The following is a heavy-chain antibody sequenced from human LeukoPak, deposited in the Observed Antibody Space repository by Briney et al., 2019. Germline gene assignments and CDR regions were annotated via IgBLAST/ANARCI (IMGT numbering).Heavy chain of an antibody. V-gene: IGHV3-48*02. CDR2: ISSSSSTI. Sequence: GGSLRLSCAASGFTFSSYNMNWVRQARGTGLEWVSYISSSSSTIYYADSVKGRFTISRDNAKNSLYLQMNSLRDEDTAVYYCAREYSSSSGSVSDYWGQGTLVTVSS. D-gene: IGHD6-6*01. J-gene: IGHJ4*02. CDR3: AREYSSSSGSVSDY. CDR1: GFTFSSYN.